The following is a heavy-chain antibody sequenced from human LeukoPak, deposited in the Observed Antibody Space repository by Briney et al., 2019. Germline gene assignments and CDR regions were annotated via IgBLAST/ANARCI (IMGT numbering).Heavy chain of an antibody. CDR2: IYYSGST. Sequence: SQTLSLTCAVSGGSISSGGYSWSWIRQPPGKGLEWIGYIYYSGSTYYNPSLKSRFTISVDTSKNPFSMKMSSVTAAETAVYYCARDRGMIVVGPKTHMWSGLDYWGQGTLVTVSS. J-gene: IGHJ4*02. V-gene: IGHV4-30-4*07. CDR1: GGSISSGGYS. D-gene: IGHD3-22*01. CDR3: ARDRGMIVVGPKTHMWSGLDY.